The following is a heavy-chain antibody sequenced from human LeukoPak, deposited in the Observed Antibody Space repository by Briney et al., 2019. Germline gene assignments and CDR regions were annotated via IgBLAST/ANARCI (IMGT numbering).Heavy chain of an antibody. CDR1: GGSISGYY. D-gene: IGHD3-9*01. V-gene: IGHV4-59*01. J-gene: IGHJ3*02. CDR3: ARDLDDILTGYQGAFDI. CDR2: IYYSGST. Sequence: SETLSLTCSVSGGSISGYYWSWIRQPPGKGLEWIGYIYYSGSTNYNPSLKSRVTISVDTPKNQFSLKLSSVTAADTAVYYCARDLDDILTGYQGAFDIWGQGTMVTVSS.